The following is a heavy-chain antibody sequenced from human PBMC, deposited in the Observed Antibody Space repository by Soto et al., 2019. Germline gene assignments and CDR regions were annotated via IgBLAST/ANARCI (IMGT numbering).Heavy chain of an antibody. Sequence: QVQLVQSGAEVKKPGSSVKVSCKASGGTFSSYAISWVRQAPGQGLEWMGGIIPIFGTANYAKKFQGRVTIPADESTSTAYMELSSLRSEDTAVYYCARGPSSGYHYGWYFDLWGRGTLVTVSS. V-gene: IGHV1-69*01. D-gene: IGHD3-22*01. CDR1: GGTFSSYA. CDR3: ARGPSSGYHYGWYFDL. J-gene: IGHJ2*01. CDR2: IIPIFGTA.